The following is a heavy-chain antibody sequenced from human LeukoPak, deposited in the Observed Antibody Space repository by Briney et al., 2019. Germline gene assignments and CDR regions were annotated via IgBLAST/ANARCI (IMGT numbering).Heavy chain of an antibody. CDR2: ISGSGGST. D-gene: IGHD6-19*01. V-gene: IGHV3-23*01. CDR3: TKNLYGSSGWYYFDQ. CDR1: GFTFSSYA. J-gene: IGHJ4*02. Sequence: PGGSLRLSCAGSGFTFSSYAMGWVRQTPGKGLEWVSTISGSGGSTYCADSVKGRFTISRDNSKNTQYLQMNSLRAEYTAVYYCTKNLYGSSGWYYFDQWGQGTLVTVSS.